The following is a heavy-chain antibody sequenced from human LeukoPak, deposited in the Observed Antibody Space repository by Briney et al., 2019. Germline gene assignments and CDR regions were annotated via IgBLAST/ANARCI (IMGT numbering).Heavy chain of an antibody. V-gene: IGHV1-69-2*01. J-gene: IGHJ4*02. D-gene: IGHD3-3*01. Sequence: ATVKISCKVSGYTFTDYYMHWVQQAPGKGLEWMGLVDPEDGETIYAEKFQGRVTITADTSTDTAYMELSSLRSKDTAVYYCARGRRITIFGVAAPPYYFDYWGQGTLVTVSS. CDR3: ARGRRITIFGVAAPPYYFDY. CDR2: VDPEDGET. CDR1: GYTFTDYY.